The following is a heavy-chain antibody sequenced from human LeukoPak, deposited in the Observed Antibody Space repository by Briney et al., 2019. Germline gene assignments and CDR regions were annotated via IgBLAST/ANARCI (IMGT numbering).Heavy chain of an antibody. CDR3: ARQGIGSYHHDY. D-gene: IGHD3-22*01. CDR1: GGSISNY. V-gene: IGHV4-4*07. J-gene: IGHJ4*01. CDR2: IYSSGGA. Sequence: SETLSLTCTVSGGSISNYWSWIRRPAGKGLEWIGRIYSSGGANYNTSLKSRGTISVDNSKNQFSLKLSAVNAAVTAVYYCARQGIGSYHHDYWGPGTLVTVSS.